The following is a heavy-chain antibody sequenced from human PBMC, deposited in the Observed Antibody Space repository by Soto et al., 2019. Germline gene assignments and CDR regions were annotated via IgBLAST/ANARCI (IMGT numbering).Heavy chain of an antibody. V-gene: IGHV4-38-2*02. CDR3: ARSFYDSSGYLGY. CDR2: IYHSGST. J-gene: IGHJ4*02. Sequence: PSETLSLTCTVSGGSISSGYYWGWIRQPPGKGLEWIGSIYHSGSTYYNPSLKSRVTISVDTSKNQFSLKLSSVTAADTAVYYCARSFYDSSGYLGYWGQGTLVTVSS. D-gene: IGHD3-22*01. CDR1: GGSISSGYY.